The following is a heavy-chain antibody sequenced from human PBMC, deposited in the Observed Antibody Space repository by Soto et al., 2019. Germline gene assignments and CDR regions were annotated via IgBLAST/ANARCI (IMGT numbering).Heavy chain of an antibody. V-gene: IGHV6-1*01. Sequence: SQTLSLTCAISGDSVSSNSAAWNWIRQSPSRGLEWLGRTYYRSKWYNDYAVSVKSRITINPDTSKNQFSLQLNSVTPEDTAVYYCARIPGTGIAAAGYYYYGMDVWGQGTTVTVS. CDR1: GDSVSSNSAA. J-gene: IGHJ6*02. D-gene: IGHD6-13*01. CDR3: ARIPGTGIAAAGYYYYGMDV. CDR2: TYYRSKWYN.